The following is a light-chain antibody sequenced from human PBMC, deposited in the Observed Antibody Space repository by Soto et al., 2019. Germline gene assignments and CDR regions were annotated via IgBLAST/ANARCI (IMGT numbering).Light chain of an antibody. Sequence: VVTQSPATLSLSPGERATLSCRASLNVNSYLACYQQKPGRAPRLLIYDASNRAAGITARFSGSGSGTDVTLTISSREPEDFAIYYCQQRQYWPPITFGQGTRLEIK. J-gene: IGKJ5*01. CDR2: DAS. V-gene: IGKV3-11*01. CDR1: LNVNSY. CDR3: QQRQYWPPIT.